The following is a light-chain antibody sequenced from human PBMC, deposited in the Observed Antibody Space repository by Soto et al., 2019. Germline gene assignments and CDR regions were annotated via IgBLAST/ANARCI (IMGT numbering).Light chain of an antibody. CDR3: QQYNNWRA. CDR2: GAS. CDR1: QGVSSY. V-gene: IGKV3-15*01. Sequence: EIVMTQSPSTLSVSPGERATLSCRASQGVSSYLAWYQQKPGQAPRLLIYGASTRATGIPARFSGSGSGTEFTLTISRLHYEDVTVYYCQQYNNWRAFGQGTKLEIK. J-gene: IGKJ2*01.